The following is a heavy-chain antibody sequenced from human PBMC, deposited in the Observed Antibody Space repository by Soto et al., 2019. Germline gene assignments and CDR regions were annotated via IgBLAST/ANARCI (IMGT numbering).Heavy chain of an antibody. Sequence: GGSLRLSCAASGFNFSSYTMNWVRQAPGKGLEWVSSISSGNRYIYYADSVRGRLIISRDDATNSLYLQMTSLRAEDTAVYYCARESEDLTSNFDYWGQGTLVTVSS. CDR3: ARESEDLTSNFDY. J-gene: IGHJ4*02. CDR1: GFNFSSYT. CDR2: ISSGNRYI. V-gene: IGHV3-21*01.